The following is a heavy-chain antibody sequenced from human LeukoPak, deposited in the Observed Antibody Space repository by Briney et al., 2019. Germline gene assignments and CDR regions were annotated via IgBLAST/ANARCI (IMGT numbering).Heavy chain of an antibody. Sequence: GGSLRLSCAASGFTFSIYAMSWVRQAPGKGLQWVSSITSSGDGTYYADSVKGRFTISRDNSENMLYLQMKSLRAEDTAIYYCAKDPYYDFWSGYYYFDYWGQGTLVTVSS. J-gene: IGHJ4*02. CDR2: ITSSGDGT. V-gene: IGHV3-23*01. CDR1: GFTFSIYA. D-gene: IGHD3-3*01. CDR3: AKDPYYDFWSGYYYFDY.